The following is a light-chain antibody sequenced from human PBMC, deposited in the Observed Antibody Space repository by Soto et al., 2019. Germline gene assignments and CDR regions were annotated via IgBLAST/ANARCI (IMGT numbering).Light chain of an antibody. CDR3: QQSYSIPPT. CDR1: QTISSY. CDR2: AAS. Sequence: DIQMTQSPTSLSASVGDRVTITCRASQTISSYLNWYQQKPGRAPKLLIYAASILQSGVPSSFSGSGSGTDFTLTITSLQREDFATYYCQQSYSIPPTFGQGTKVDIK. J-gene: IGKJ1*01. V-gene: IGKV1-39*01.